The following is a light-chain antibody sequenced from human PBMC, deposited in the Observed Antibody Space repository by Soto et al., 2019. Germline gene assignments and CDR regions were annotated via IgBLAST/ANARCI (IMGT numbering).Light chain of an antibody. Sequence: EIVMTQTPATLSVSPGERATLSCRASQNNHGTLAWYQEKPGKAPRLLISGASTMATGIPAVFSGSGSGSEFTLTISSLQSEDFAVYYCQQYNSWPLTFGQGTKVEIK. CDR3: QQYNSWPLT. J-gene: IGKJ1*01. CDR2: GAS. V-gene: IGKV3-15*01. CDR1: QNNHGT.